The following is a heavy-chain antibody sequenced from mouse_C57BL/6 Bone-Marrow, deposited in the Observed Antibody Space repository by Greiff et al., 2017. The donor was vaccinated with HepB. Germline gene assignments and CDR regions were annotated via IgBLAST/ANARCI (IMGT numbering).Heavy chain of an antibody. CDR3: ARERIYYYGSSHYFDY. D-gene: IGHD1-1*01. Sequence: QVQLQQPGAELVMPGASVKLSCKASGYTFTSYWMHWVKQRPGQGLERIGEIDPSDSYTNYNQKFKGKSTLTVDKSSSTAYMQLSSLTSEDSAVYYCARERIYYYGSSHYFDYWGQGTTLTVSS. CDR1: GYTFTSYW. CDR2: IDPSDSYT. J-gene: IGHJ2*01. V-gene: IGHV1-69*01.